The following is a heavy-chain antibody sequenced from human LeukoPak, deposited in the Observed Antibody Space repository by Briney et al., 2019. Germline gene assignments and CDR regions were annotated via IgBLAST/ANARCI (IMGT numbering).Heavy chain of an antibody. V-gene: IGHV4-61*02. D-gene: IGHD2-2*01. Sequence: PSETLSLTCTVSGGSISSGGYYWSWIRQPAGKGLEWIGRIYISGSTNYNPFLKSRVTITVDTSKNQFSLKLSSVTAADTAVYYCARNSGYSTSSGFVPWGLGTLVTVSS. CDR1: GGSISSGGYY. CDR3: ARNSGYSTSSGFVP. CDR2: IYISGST. J-gene: IGHJ5*02.